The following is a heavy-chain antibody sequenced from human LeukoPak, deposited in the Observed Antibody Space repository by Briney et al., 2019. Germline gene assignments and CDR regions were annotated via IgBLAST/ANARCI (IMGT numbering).Heavy chain of an antibody. Sequence: GGSLRLSCAVSAFTFRNYGMHWVRQAPGKGLEWVAFIRYDGGNKNYADSVKGRFTISRDNAKNSLYLQMNSLRAEDTAVYYCARDYSGWSLDPWGQGTLVTVSS. CDR2: IRYDGGNK. CDR1: AFTFRNYG. CDR3: ARDYSGWSLDP. D-gene: IGHD5-12*01. V-gene: IGHV3-30*02. J-gene: IGHJ5*02.